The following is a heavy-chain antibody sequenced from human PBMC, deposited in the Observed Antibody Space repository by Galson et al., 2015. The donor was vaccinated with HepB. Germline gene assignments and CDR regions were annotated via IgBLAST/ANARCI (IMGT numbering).Heavy chain of an antibody. CDR1: GYTFTSYG. J-gene: IGHJ5*02. Sequence: SVKVSCKASGYTFTSYGISWVRQAPGQGLEWMGWISAYNGNTNYAQKLQGRVTMTTDTSTSTAYMELRSLGSDDTAVYYCARDLRGASFGASGGWFDPWGQGTPVTVSS. CDR3: ARDLRGASFGASGGWFDP. V-gene: IGHV1-18*01. D-gene: IGHD3-10*01. CDR2: ISAYNGNT.